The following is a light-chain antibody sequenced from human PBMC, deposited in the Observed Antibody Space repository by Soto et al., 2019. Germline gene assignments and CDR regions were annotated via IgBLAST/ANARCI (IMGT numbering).Light chain of an antibody. CDR2: NAS. Sequence: DIQMTQSPSTLSASVGDRVTITCRASQSISSWLALYPQKPGKAPKLRIYNASSLERFIPSTFSRSRSGTDVTSTISCLQPDDVGESYCQQYSTDPRTFGQGTKVEIK. CDR1: QSISSW. J-gene: IGKJ1*01. V-gene: IGKV1-5*03. CDR3: QQYSTDPRT.